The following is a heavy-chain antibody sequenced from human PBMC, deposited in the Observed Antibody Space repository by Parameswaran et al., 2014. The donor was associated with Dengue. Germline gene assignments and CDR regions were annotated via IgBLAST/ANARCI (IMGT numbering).Heavy chain of an antibody. Sequence: VRQMPGKGLEWVAVIWYDGSNKYYADSVKGRFTISRDNSKNTLYLQMNSPRAEDTAVYYCARESGPEGWFDPWGPGNPGHRLL. CDR3: ARESGPEGWFDP. D-gene: IGHD5-12*01. V-gene: IGHV3-33*01. CDR2: IWYDGSNK. J-gene: IGHJ5*02.